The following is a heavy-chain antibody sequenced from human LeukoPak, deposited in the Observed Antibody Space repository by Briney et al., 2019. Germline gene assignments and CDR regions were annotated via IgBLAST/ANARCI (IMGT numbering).Heavy chain of an antibody. J-gene: IGHJ3*02. CDR3: ARESWGPDSPWNPGAFDI. Sequence: SGGSLRLSCAASGFTFSSYGMHWVRQAPGKGLEWVAVISYDGSNKYYADSVKGRFTISRDNSKNTLYLQMNSLRAEDTAVYYCARESWGPDSPWNPGAFDIWGQGTMVTVSS. D-gene: IGHD1-1*01. V-gene: IGHV3-30*03. CDR1: GFTFSSYG. CDR2: ISYDGSNK.